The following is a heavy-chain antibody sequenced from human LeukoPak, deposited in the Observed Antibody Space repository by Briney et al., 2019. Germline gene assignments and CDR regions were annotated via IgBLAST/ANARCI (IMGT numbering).Heavy chain of an antibody. Sequence: PSETLSLTCAVYGGSFSGYYWSWIRQPPGKGLEWIGEINHSGSTNYNPSLKSRVTISVDTSKNQFSLKLSSVTAADTAVYYYARLYSGSYIYWGQGTLVTVSS. CDR1: GGSFSGYY. J-gene: IGHJ4*02. D-gene: IGHD1-26*01. CDR2: INHSGST. V-gene: IGHV4-34*01. CDR3: ARLYSGSYIY.